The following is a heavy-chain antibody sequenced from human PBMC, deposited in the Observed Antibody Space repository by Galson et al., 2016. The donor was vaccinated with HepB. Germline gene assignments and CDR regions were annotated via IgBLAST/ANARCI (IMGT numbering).Heavy chain of an antibody. Sequence: SLRLSCAGSGFTFSNNYMHWVRQAPGKGLVWVSRINSDRSNANYADSVKGRFTISRDNARNTLYLHVNSLRAEDAAVYYCARENGDYLFIDYWGQGTLVTISS. CDR3: ARENGDYLFIDY. D-gene: IGHD4-17*01. CDR1: GFTFSNNY. CDR2: INSDRSNA. J-gene: IGHJ4*02. V-gene: IGHV3-74*01.